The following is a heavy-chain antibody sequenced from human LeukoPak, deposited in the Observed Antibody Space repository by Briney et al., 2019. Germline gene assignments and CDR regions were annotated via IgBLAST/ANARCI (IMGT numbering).Heavy chain of an antibody. CDR1: GGSISSYY. CDR3: ARQPGTYYDILTGYYSAFDI. D-gene: IGHD3-9*01. CDR2: IYYSGST. Sequence: PSETLSLTCTVSGGSISSYYWSWIRQPPGKGLEWIGYIYYSGSTNYNPSLKSRVTISVDTSKNQFSLKLSSVTAADTAVYYCARQPGTYYDILTGYYSAFDIWGQGTMVTVSS. J-gene: IGHJ3*02. V-gene: IGHV4-59*08.